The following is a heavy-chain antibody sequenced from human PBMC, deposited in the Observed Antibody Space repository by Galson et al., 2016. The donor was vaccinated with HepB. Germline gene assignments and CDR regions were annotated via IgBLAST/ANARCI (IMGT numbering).Heavy chain of an antibody. CDR2: LIPIFGTA. V-gene: IGHV1-69*06. J-gene: IGHJ5*02. CDR3: ARGYTSGWYWFDP. D-gene: IGHD6-19*01. Sequence: SVKVSCKASGGAFSIYAISWVRQAPGQGLEWMGGLIPIFGTANYAQKFQGRVTITADKSTSTAYRELTSLRSEDTAVYYCARGYTSGWYWFDPWGQGTLVTVSS. CDR1: GGAFSIYA.